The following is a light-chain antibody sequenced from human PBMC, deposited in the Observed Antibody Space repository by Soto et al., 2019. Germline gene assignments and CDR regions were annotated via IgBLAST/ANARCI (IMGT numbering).Light chain of an antibody. V-gene: IGKV3-20*01. CDR2: GVS. CDR1: QSVSSDY. CDR3: QQYGNSPVT. Sequence: EIVLTQSPGTLSLSPGERATLFCRASQSVSSDYLGWYQQKPGQAPRLLIYGVSSRATGIPDRFSGSGSETDFTLTISRLEPEDFVVYYCQQYGNSPVTFGQGTKLEI. J-gene: IGKJ2*01.